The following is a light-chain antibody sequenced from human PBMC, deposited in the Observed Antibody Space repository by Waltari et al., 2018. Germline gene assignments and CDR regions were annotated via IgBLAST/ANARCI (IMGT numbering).Light chain of an antibody. J-gene: IGKJ4*01. Sequence: DIVLTQSPGTLSLSPGDRATFSCRASQTVRTTYLSWYQQKPGQAPTLLSYGASSRATGIPDRVSGSGSGTDFSLTISSLEPEDFAVYYCQQYDISPLTFGGGTKVEIK. CDR3: QQYDISPLT. CDR2: GAS. CDR1: QTVRTTY. V-gene: IGKV3-20*01.